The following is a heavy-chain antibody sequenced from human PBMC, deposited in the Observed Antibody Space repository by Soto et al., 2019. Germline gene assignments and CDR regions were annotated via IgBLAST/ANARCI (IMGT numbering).Heavy chain of an antibody. Sequence: ASVKVSCKASGYTSNNYDIRWVRQAPGHGLEWMGWMNPNSGNTGYAQNFRGRVTMTQNTAIGTAYMELSSLRSDDTATYYCTRAYGAETFDFWGQGTRVTVS. J-gene: IGHJ5*01. CDR1: GYTSNNYD. D-gene: IGHD3-10*01. V-gene: IGHV1-8*02. CDR2: MNPNSGNT. CDR3: TRAYGAETFDF.